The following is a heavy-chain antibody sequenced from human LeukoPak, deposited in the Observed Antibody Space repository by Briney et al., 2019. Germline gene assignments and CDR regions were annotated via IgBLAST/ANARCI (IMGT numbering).Heavy chain of an antibody. Sequence: PGGSLRLSCAASGFTVSSNYMSWVRQAPGKGLEWVSVIYSGGSTYYADSVKGRFTISRDNSKNTLYLQMKSLSAEDTAVYYCARDPPPSGYYGMDVWGQGTTVTVSS. CDR2: IYSGGST. CDR1: GFTVSSNY. D-gene: IGHD6-6*01. V-gene: IGHV3-53*01. CDR3: ARDPPPSGYYGMDV. J-gene: IGHJ6*02.